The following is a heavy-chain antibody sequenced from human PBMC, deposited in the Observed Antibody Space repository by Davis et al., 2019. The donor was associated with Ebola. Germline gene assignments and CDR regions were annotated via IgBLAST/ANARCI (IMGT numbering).Heavy chain of an antibody. CDR1: GGSISSYY. CDR3: ARDSLNDYGDYGRTRWFDP. Sequence: MPGGSLRLSCTVSGGSISSYYWSWIRQPPGKGLEWIGYIYYSGRTNYNPSLMSRVTISVETSKNQFSLKLSSVTAADTAVYYCARDSLNDYGDYGRTRWFDPCGPGTLVTVSS. V-gene: IGHV4-59*01. CDR2: IYYSGRT. J-gene: IGHJ5*02. D-gene: IGHD4-17*01.